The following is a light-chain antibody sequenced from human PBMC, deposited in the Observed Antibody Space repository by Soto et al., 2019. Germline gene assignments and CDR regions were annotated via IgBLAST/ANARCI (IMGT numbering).Light chain of an antibody. CDR2: DTS. Sequence: DIQLTQSPSFLSASIGDRVTITCRASQGINRHLAWYQRKPGKAPKLLIYDTSTLQSGVTSRFSGSGSGTEFTLTIHSLQPEDFATYCCQQFNGYPLTFGGATKVEIK. J-gene: IGKJ4*01. CDR3: QQFNGYPLT. V-gene: IGKV1-9*01. CDR1: QGINRH.